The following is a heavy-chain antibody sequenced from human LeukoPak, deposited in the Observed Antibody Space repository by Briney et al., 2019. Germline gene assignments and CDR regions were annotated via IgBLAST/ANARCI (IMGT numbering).Heavy chain of an antibody. CDR3: ARAYCTNGVCYFFDY. CDR2: ISSSSSYI. CDR1: GFTLSTYW. Sequence: GGSLRLSCVASGFTLSTYWMNWVRQAPGKGLEWVSSISSSSSYIYYADSVKGRFTISRDNAKNSLYLQMNSLRAEDTAVYYCARAYCTNGVCYFFDYWGQGTLVTVSP. D-gene: IGHD2-8*01. J-gene: IGHJ4*02. V-gene: IGHV3-21*01.